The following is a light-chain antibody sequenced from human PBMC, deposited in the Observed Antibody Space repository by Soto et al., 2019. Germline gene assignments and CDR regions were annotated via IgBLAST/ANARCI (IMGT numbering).Light chain of an antibody. CDR3: QSYDDSLRAYV. CDR1: TSNIGAHYD. J-gene: IGLJ1*01. V-gene: IGLV1-40*01. CDR2: ASS. Sequence: QSVLTQPPSVSGAPGQRVTISCTGSTSNIGAHYDVHWYQQLPGKAPKLLIFASSNRPSGVPGRFSGSEFGTSASLAITGLQTEDEADYYCQSYDDSLRAYVFGSGTKVTVL.